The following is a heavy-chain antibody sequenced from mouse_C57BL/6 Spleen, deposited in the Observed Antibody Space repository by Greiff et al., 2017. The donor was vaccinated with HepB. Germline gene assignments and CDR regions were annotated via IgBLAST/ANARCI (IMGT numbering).Heavy chain of an antibody. CDR2: INPNNGGT. CDR3: ARNKKGLYWYFDV. V-gene: IGHV1-22*01. J-gene: IGHJ1*03. Sequence: EVQLQESGPELVKPGASVKMSCKASGYTFTDYNMHWVKQSHGKSLEWIGYINPNNGGTSYNQKFKGKATLNVNKSSSTAYMELRSLTSEDSAVYYCARNKKGLYWYFDVWGTGTTVTVSS. CDR1: GYTFTDYN.